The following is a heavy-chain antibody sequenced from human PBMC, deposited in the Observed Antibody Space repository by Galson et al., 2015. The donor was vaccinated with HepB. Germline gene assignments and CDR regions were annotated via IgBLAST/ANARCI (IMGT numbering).Heavy chain of an antibody. V-gene: IGHV1-24*01. Sequence: SVKVSCKVSGYTLTELSMHWVRQAPGKGLEWMGGFDPEDGETIYAQKFQGRVTMTEDTSTDTAYMELSSLRSEDTAVYYCATVYYYGSGSYSRAYNWFDPWGQGTLVTVSS. D-gene: IGHD3-10*01. J-gene: IGHJ5*02. CDR3: ATVYYYGSGSYSRAYNWFDP. CDR1: GYTLTELS. CDR2: FDPEDGET.